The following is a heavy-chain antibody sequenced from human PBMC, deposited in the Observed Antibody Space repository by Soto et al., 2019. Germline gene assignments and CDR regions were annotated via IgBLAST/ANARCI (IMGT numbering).Heavy chain of an antibody. Sequence: PSETLSLTCTVSGGSISYEYYHWTWIRQSPGKGLEWIGYIHNSGSIIYNPSFKSRVTISVDTSNNQFSLQLSSVTAADTAVYFCAREDDGGDRDYYGLDVWGQGTTVTVSS. CDR2: IHNSGSI. CDR1: GGSISYEYYH. D-gene: IGHD2-21*02. V-gene: IGHV4-30-4*08. J-gene: IGHJ6*02. CDR3: AREDDGGDRDYYGLDV.